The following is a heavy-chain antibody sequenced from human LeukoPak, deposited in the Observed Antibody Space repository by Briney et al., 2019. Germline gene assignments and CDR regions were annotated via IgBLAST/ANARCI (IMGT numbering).Heavy chain of an antibody. CDR2: IIPIFGTA. J-gene: IGHJ5*02. V-gene: IGHV1-69*05. CDR1: GGTFSSYA. D-gene: IGHD2-2*01. CDR3: ARSYCSSTSCYSTRFDT. Sequence: GASVKVSCEASGGTFSSYAISWVRQAPGQGGEWMGGIIPIFGTANYAQKFQGRVTNTTDESPSTAYMELSRLRSEDTAGYCFARSYCSSTSCYSTRFDTWGQGTLVTVSP.